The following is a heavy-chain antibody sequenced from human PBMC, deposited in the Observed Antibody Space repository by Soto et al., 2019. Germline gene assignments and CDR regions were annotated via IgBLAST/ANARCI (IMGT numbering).Heavy chain of an antibody. CDR3: AREGDSGYDYSFYFDY. J-gene: IGHJ4*02. CDR2: INPSGGST. CDR1: GYTFTSYY. V-gene: IGHV1-46*01. D-gene: IGHD5-12*01. Sequence: ASVKVSCKASGYTFTSYYMHWVRQAPGQGLEWMGIINPSGGSTSYAQKFQGRVTMTRDTSTSTVYMELSSLRSEDTAVYYCAREGDSGYDYSFYFDYWGQGTLVTVS.